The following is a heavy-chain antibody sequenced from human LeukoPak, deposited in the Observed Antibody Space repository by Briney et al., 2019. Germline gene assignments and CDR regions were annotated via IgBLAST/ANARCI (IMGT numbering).Heavy chain of an antibody. V-gene: IGHV3-23*01. J-gene: IGHJ6*02. CDR1: GFTFSSYA. D-gene: IGHD3-22*01. CDR2: ISGSGGST. CDR3: AKRSDYDSSGYYSGYGMDV. Sequence: GGSLRLSCAASGFTFSSYAMSWIRQAPGKGLEWVSVISGSGGSTYYADSVKGRFTISRDNSKNTLYLQMNSLRAEDTAVYYCAKRSDYDSSGYYSGYGMDVWGQGTTVTVSS.